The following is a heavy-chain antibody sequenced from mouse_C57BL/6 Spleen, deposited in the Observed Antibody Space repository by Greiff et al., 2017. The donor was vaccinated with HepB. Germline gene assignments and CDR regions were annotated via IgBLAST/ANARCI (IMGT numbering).Heavy chain of an antibody. CDR3: ARDGDYEYYYAMDY. D-gene: IGHD2-4*01. Sequence: VQLKESGPGLVAPSQSLSITCTVSGFSLTSYGVHWVRQPPGKGLEWLVVIWSDGSTTYNSALKSRLSISKDNSKSQVFLKMNSLQTDDTAMYYCARDGDYEYYYAMDYWGQGTSVTVSS. J-gene: IGHJ4*01. CDR2: IWSDGST. V-gene: IGHV2-6*03. CDR1: GFSLTSYG.